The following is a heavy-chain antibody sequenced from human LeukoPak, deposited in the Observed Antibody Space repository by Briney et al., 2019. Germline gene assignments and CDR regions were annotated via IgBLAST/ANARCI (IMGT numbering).Heavy chain of an antibody. CDR2: IYYSGST. V-gene: IGHV4-30-4*08. J-gene: IGHJ4*02. CDR1: GGSFSGYY. Sequence: PSETLSLTCAVYGGSFSGYYWSWIRQPPGKGLEWIGYIYYSGSTYYNPSLKSRVTISVDTSKNQFSLKLSSVTAADTAVYYCARDDYGGYWGQGTLVTVSS. D-gene: IGHD4-23*01. CDR3: ARDDYGGY.